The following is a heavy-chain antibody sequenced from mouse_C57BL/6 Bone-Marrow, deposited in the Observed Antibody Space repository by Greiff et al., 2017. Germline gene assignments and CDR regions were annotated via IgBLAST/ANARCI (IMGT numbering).Heavy chain of an antibody. CDR2: IDPNSGGT. D-gene: IGHD1-1*01. CDR1: GYTFTSYW. V-gene: IGHV1-72*01. Sequence: QVQLQQPGAELVMPGASVKLSCKASGYTFTSYWMHWVKQRPGRGLEWIGRIDPNSGGTKYNEKFKSKATLTVDKPSSTAYMQLSSLTSEDSAVYYCARRHGSSYGYAMDYWGQGTSVPVSA. CDR3: ARRHGSSYGYAMDY. J-gene: IGHJ4*01.